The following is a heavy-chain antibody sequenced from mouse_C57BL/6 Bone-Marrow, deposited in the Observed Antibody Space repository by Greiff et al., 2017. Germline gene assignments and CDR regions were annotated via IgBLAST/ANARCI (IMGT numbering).Heavy chain of an antibody. CDR1: GYTFTTYP. CDR3: VRGGNYGGYYFDY. J-gene: IGHJ2*01. CDR2: FHPYNDDT. V-gene: IGHV1-47*01. D-gene: IGHD2-1*01. Sequence: VKLMESGAELVKPGASVKMSCKASGYTFTTYPIEWMKQNHGKSLEWIGNFHPYNDDTKYNEKFKGKATLTVEKSSSTVYLELSRLTSDDSAVYYCVRGGNYGGYYFDYWGQGTTLTVAS.